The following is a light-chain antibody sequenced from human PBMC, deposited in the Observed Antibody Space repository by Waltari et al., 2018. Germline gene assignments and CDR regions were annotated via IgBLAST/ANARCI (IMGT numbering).Light chain of an antibody. CDR1: SGDLGGSNF. Sequence: QSALTQPPSASGSPGQSVTISCTGTSGDLGGSNFVSWYQQRPGKAPRFLIYDVNKRPSGVSDRFSGSKSGNTASLTVSGLQPDDEATYYCSAFAGSNNFGVFGGGTKLTVL. CDR3: SAFAGSNNFGV. CDR2: DVN. V-gene: IGLV2-8*01. J-gene: IGLJ3*02.